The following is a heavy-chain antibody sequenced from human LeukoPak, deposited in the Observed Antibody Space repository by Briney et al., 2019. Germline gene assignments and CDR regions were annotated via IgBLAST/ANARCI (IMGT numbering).Heavy chain of an antibody. CDR2: INHSGGT. V-gene: IGHV4-34*01. Sequence: SETLSLTCAVYGGSFSGYYWSWIRQPPGKGLEWIGEINHSGGTNYNPSLKSRVTISVDTSKNQFSLKLSSVTAADTAVYYCARARPRYSSSWYGRGNWFDPWGQGTLVTVSS. CDR1: GGSFSGYY. CDR3: ARARPRYSSSWYGRGNWFDP. J-gene: IGHJ5*02. D-gene: IGHD6-13*01.